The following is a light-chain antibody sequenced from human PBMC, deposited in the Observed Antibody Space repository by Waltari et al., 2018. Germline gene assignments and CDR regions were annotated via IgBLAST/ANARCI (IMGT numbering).Light chain of an antibody. CDR2: SNH. CDR1: SSNTGRRT. V-gene: IGLV1-44*01. CDR3: STWDDSLNNLV. Sequence: QSVLTQPPSVSGTPGQRVTISCSGSSSNTGRRTMNWYRQLPGTAPKLLIFSNHLRPAGVPDRLSASKSGTSASLIISGLQSEDEGTYYCSTWDDSLNNLVFGGGTKLTVL. J-gene: IGLJ2*01.